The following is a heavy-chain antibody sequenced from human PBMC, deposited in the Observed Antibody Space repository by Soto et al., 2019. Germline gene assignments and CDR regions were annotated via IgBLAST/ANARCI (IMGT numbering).Heavy chain of an antibody. Sequence: QVQLVQSGAEVKKPGSSVKVSCKASGGTFSSYTISWVRQAPGQGLEWMGRIIPILGIANYAQKFQGRVTSTADKSTSTAYMELSSLRSEDTAVYYCARGVYDCWSVSFDYWGQGTLVTVSS. CDR2: IIPILGIA. CDR3: ARGVYDCWSVSFDY. J-gene: IGHJ4*02. CDR1: GGTFSSYT. V-gene: IGHV1-69*02. D-gene: IGHD3-3*01.